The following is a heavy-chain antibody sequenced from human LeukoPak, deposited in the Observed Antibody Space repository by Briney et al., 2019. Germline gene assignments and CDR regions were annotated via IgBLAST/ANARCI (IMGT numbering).Heavy chain of an antibody. CDR1: GYTFTGYY. D-gene: IGHD5-18*01. CDR3: AREWVDTAMVTTLNWFDP. CDR2: INPNSGGT. J-gene: IGHJ5*02. V-gene: IGHV1-2*02. Sequence: ASVKVSCKASGYTFTGYYMHWVRQAPGQGLEWMGWINPNSGGTNYAQKFQGRVTMTRDTSISTAYTELSRLRSDDTAVYYCAREWVDTAMVTTLNWFDPWGQGTLVTVSS.